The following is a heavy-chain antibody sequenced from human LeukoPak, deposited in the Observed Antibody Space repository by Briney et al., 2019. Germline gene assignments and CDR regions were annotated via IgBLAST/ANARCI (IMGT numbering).Heavy chain of an antibody. CDR2: INTNTGNP. J-gene: IGHJ4*02. CDR1: GYTFTSYA. D-gene: IGHD5-18*01. Sequence: GASVKVSCKASGYTFTSYAMNWVRQAPGQGLEWMGWINTNTGNPTYAQGFTGRFVFSLDTSVSTAYLQINNLKAEDTAVYYCAIERRAAMVEGGYWGQGTLVTVSS. CDR3: AIERRAAMVEGGY. V-gene: IGHV7-4-1*02.